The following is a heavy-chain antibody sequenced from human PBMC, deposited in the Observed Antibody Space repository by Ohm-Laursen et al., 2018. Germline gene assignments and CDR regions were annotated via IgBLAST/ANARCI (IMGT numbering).Heavy chain of an antibody. D-gene: IGHD2-15*01. Sequence: SVKVSCKASGGTFSSYAISWVRQAPGQGLEWMGGIIPIFGTANYAQKFQGRVTITADESTSTAYMELSSLRSEDTAVYYCASRYCSGGSCYYFHWFDPWGQGTLVTVSS. J-gene: IGHJ5*02. V-gene: IGHV1-69*13. CDR3: ASRYCSGGSCYYFHWFDP. CDR2: IIPIFGTA. CDR1: GGTFSSYA.